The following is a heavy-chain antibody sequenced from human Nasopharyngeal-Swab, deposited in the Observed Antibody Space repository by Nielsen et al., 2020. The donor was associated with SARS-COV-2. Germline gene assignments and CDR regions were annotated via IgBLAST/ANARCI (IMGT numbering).Heavy chain of an antibody. V-gene: IGHV1-18*01. CDR3: AREFSPYDSSGYSDY. CDR2: ISAYNGNT. Sequence: ASVKVSCKASGGTFSSYAISWVRQAPGQGLEWMGWISAYNGNTNYAQKLQGRVTMTTDTSTSTAYMELRSLRSDDTAVYYCAREFSPYDSSGYSDYWGQGTLVTVSS. J-gene: IGHJ4*02. CDR1: GGTFSSYA. D-gene: IGHD3-22*01.